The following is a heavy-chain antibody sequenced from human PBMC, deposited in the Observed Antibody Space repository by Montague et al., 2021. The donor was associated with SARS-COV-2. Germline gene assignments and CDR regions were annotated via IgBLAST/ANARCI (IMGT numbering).Heavy chain of an antibody. CDR1: GGSISSSNW. CDR3: ARERAYNYDYYGMDV. V-gene: IGHV4-4*02. Sequence: SETLSLTCAVSGGSISSSNWWSWVRQPPGKGLEWIGEIYHSGSTNYNPSLKSRVTISVDKSKNQFSLKLSSVTAADTAVYYCARERAYNYDYYGMDVWGQGTTVTVSS. CDR2: IYHSGST. D-gene: IGHD5-18*01. J-gene: IGHJ6*02.